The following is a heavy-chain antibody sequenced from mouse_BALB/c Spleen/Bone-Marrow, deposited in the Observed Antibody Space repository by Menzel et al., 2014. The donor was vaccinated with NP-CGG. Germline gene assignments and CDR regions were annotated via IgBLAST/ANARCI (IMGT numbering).Heavy chain of an antibody. CDR3: ARRNGYDEGFAY. D-gene: IGHD2-2*01. J-gene: IGHJ3*01. CDR2: INPDSSTI. V-gene: IGHV4-1*02. CDR1: GFDFSRYW. Sequence: VQLKEFGGGLVQPGGSLKLSCAASGFDFSRYWMNWVRQAPGKGLEWIGEINPDSSTINYTPSLKDKFIISRDNAKNTLYLQMSKVRSEDTALYYCARRNGYDEGFAYWGQGTLVTVSA.